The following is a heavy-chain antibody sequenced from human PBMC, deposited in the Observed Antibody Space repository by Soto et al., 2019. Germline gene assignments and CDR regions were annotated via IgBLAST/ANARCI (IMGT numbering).Heavy chain of an antibody. Sequence: EVQLVESGGGLVKPGGSLRLSCAASGFTLSNFGMNWVRQAPGKGLEWVSSITIGNNNIYYADSVKGRFTISRDNTRNSLSLQMISLRAEDTAVYYCARDRSSTSPDYWGQGTLVTVSS. J-gene: IGHJ4*02. CDR3: ARDRSSTSPDY. CDR1: GFTLSNFG. V-gene: IGHV3-21*01. CDR2: ITIGNNNI. D-gene: IGHD1-1*01.